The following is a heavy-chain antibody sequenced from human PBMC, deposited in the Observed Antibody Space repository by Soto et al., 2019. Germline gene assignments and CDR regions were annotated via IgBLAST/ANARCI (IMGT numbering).Heavy chain of an antibody. V-gene: IGHV4-31*03. Sequence: PSETLSLTCTVSGGSISSGGYYWSWIRQHPGKGLEWIGYIYYSGSTYYNPSLKSRVTISVDTSKNQFSLKLSSVTAADTAVYYCAGDRAAAGPYYYYGMDVWGQGTTVTVSS. CDR1: GGSISSGGYY. CDR2: IYYSGST. CDR3: AGDRAAAGPYYYYGMDV. J-gene: IGHJ6*02. D-gene: IGHD6-13*01.